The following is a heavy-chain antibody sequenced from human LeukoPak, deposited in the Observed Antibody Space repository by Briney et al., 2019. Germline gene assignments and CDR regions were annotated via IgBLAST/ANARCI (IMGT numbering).Heavy chain of an antibody. CDR1: GGSISSSSSY. CDR3: AKGAGGFSYYNWFDP. J-gene: IGHJ5*02. CDR2: IYYSGTT. Sequence: NPSETLSLTCSVSGGSISSSSSYWGWIRQPPGKGLEWIGSIYYSGTTHYSPSLESRVTISVDTSKNQFSLKLASVTAADTAIYYCAKGAGGFSYYNWFDPWGQGTLVTVSS. V-gene: IGHV4-39*07. D-gene: IGHD5-18*01.